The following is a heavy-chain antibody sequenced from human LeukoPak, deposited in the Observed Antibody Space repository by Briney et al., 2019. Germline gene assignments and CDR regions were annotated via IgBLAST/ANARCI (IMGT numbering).Heavy chain of an antibody. CDR2: INHSGST. D-gene: IGHD6-19*01. CDR1: GGSISSSSYY. CDR3: ARIRQWLVPGTRQEVHGYYYYGMDV. V-gene: IGHV4-39*07. Sequence: PSETLSLTCTVSGGSISSSSYYWGWIRQPPGKGLEWIGEINHSGSTNYNPSLKSRVTISVDTSKNQFSLKLSSVTAADTAVYYCARIRQWLVPGTRQEVHGYYYYGMDVWGQGTTVTVSS. J-gene: IGHJ6*02.